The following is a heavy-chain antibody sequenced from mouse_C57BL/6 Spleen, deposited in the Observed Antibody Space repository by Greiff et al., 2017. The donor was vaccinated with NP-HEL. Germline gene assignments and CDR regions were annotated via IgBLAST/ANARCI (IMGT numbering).Heavy chain of an antibody. J-gene: IGHJ4*01. D-gene: IGHD2-4*01. CDR2: IDPSDSYT. CDR1: GYTFTSYW. V-gene: IGHV1-50*01. CDR3: APENYDYGGAMDY. Sequence: QVQLQQPGAELVKPGASVKLSCKASGYTFTSYWMQWVKQRLGKGLEWIGEIDPSDSYTNYNQKFKGKATLTVDTSTSTAYMQLSSLTSEDSAVYYCAPENYDYGGAMDYWGQGTSVTVSS.